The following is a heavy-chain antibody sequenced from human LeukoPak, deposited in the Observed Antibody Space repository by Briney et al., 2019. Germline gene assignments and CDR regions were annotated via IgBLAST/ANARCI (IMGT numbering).Heavy chain of an antibody. D-gene: IGHD4-17*01. CDR2: IYTSGST. CDR1: GGSISSGSYY. J-gene: IGHJ4*02. V-gene: IGHV4-61*02. CDR3: ARVGRLYGDYEGYFDY. Sequence: RSSETLSLTCTVSGGSISSGSYYWSWIRQPAGKGLEWIGRIYTSGSTNYNPSLKSRVTISVDTSKNQFSLKLSSVTAADTAVYYCARVGRLYGDYEGYFDYWGQGTLVTVSS.